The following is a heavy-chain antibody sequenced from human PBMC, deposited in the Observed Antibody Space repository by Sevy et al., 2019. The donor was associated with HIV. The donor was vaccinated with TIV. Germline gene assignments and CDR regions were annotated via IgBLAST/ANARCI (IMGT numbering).Heavy chain of an antibody. CDR3: ARDLEFYDYGAYGPSFMPDY. D-gene: IGHD3-16*01. CDR1: GFTFSSYG. J-gene: IGHJ4*02. CDR2: IWFDGSNT. Sequence: RGSLRLSCAASGFTFSSYGMHWVRQAPGKGLEWVAVIWFDGSNTYYADSVKGRFTISRDIAENTLHLQMNSLRAEDTAVCYSARDLEFYDYGAYGPSFMPDYWGQGTLVTVSS. V-gene: IGHV3-33*01.